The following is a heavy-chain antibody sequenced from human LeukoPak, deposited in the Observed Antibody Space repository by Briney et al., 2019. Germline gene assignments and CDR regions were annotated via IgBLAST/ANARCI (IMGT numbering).Heavy chain of an antibody. Sequence: GGSLRLSCAASGFTFSSYGMSWVRQAPGKGLEWVSAISGSGGSTYYADSVKGRFTISRDNSKNTLYLQINSLRAEDTAVFYCAKDHLPGIVVADRDYWGQGTLVTVSS. J-gene: IGHJ4*02. D-gene: IGHD6-19*01. CDR2: ISGSGGST. CDR1: GFTFSSYG. V-gene: IGHV3-23*01. CDR3: AKDHLPGIVVADRDY.